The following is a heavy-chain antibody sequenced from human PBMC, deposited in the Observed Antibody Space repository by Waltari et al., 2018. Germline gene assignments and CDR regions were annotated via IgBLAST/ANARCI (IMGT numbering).Heavy chain of an antibody. D-gene: IGHD3-10*01. CDR1: GFTFRSYG. V-gene: IGHV3-33*01. CDR3: ARGNRYGGAYFFDS. CDR2: IWYDGDNK. Sequence: QVQLVESGGGVVQPGTSLRLSCAASGFTFRSYGMHWVRQAPGKGLEWVSIIWYDGDNKYYADSVKGRVNISRDNSKNTLYLEVNSLRAEDTAVYYWARGNRYGGAYFFDSWGPGTLVTVSA. J-gene: IGHJ4*02.